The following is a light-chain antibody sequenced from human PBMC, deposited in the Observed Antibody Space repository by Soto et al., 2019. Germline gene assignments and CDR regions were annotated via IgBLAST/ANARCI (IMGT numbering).Light chain of an antibody. V-gene: IGKV1-6*01. CDR3: QQDYHSYT. Sequence: AIEMTQSPSSLSASVGDRVTITCRASQGITNALAWYQQKPGKAPDLLLYAASSLHSGVPSRFSGSGSGTDFTLTISSLQPEDAANYFCQQDYHSYTFGQGTKLEI. CDR2: AAS. CDR1: QGITNA. J-gene: IGKJ2*01.